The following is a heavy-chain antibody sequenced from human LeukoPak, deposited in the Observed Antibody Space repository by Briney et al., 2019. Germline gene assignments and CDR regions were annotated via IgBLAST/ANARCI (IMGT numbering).Heavy chain of an antibody. D-gene: IGHD3/OR15-3a*01. CDR3: AREGRWLQFLDI. Sequence: ASVKVSCKPSGGTFGTFAVSWVRQAPGQGLEWLGRTIPMFGLTNITQKVQGRLTITPDTATGTVYMDLDSLRSEDTAIYYCAREGRWLQFLDIWGQGTRVTVSS. CDR1: GGTFGTFA. CDR2: TIPMFGLT. V-gene: IGHV1-69*04. J-gene: IGHJ4*02.